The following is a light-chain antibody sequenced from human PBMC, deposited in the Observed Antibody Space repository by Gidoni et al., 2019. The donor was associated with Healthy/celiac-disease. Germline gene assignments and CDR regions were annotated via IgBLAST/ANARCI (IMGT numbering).Light chain of an antibody. CDR3: QKYNSARVT. Sequence: DIKMTQSPSSLSASVGDRVTITCRASQGISNYLAWYQQKPGKVPKLLIYAASTLQSGVPSRFSGSGSGTDFTLTISSLQPEDVATYYCQKYNSARVTFGPGTKVDIK. CDR1: QGISNY. J-gene: IGKJ3*01. CDR2: AAS. V-gene: IGKV1-27*01.